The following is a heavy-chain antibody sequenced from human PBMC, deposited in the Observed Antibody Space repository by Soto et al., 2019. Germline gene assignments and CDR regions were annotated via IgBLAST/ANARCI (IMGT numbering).Heavy chain of an antibody. CDR2: IIPIFGTA. V-gene: IGHV1-69*13. D-gene: IGHD1-1*01. J-gene: IGHJ6*02. CDR1: GGTFSSYA. CDR3: ARNEEAHYYYYGMAV. Sequence: SVKVSCKASGGTFSSYAISWVRQAPGQGLEWMGGIIPIFGTANYAQKFQGRVTITADESTSTAYMELRSLRSDDTAVYYCARNEEAHYYYYGMAVWGQGTTVTVSS.